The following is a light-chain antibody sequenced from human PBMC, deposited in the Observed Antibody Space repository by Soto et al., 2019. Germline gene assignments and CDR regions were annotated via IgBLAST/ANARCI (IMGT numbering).Light chain of an antibody. J-gene: IGKJ4*01. CDR1: QSVSYN. CDR3: HQYKNWPPLT. Sequence: EIVMTQSPATLSVSPGERATLSCRASQSVSYNLAWYQHKPGQRPRLLIYGAFTSATGIPARFSGSGSGTEFTLTISTLQSEDFAVNYCHQYKNWPPLTFGGGTKVEIK. V-gene: IGKV3-15*01. CDR2: GAF.